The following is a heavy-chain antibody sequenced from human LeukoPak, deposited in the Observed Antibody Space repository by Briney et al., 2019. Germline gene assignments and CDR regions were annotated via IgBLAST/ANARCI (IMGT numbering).Heavy chain of an antibody. V-gene: IGHV1-69*01. CDR1: GGTFCSYA. Sequence: SVKVPCKASGGTFCSYAISWVRQAPGQGLEWMGGLIPIFGTANYAQKFQGRVTITADESTSTAYMELSSLRSEDTAVYYCARTPSRLYDSSGYYYYFDYWGQGTLVTVSS. CDR3: ARTPSRLYDSSGYYYYFDY. D-gene: IGHD3-22*01. J-gene: IGHJ4*02. CDR2: LIPIFGTA.